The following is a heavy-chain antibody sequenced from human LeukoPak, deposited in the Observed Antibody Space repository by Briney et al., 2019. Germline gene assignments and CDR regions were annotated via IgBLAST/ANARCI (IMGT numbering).Heavy chain of an antibody. Sequence: GGSLRLSCAASGFTFSSYAMHWVRQAPGKGLEWVAVISYDGSNKYYADSVKGRFTISRDNSKNTLYLQMNSLRAEDTAVYYCARASIAAAGTDPSYYYGMDVWGQGTTVTVSS. CDR1: GFTFSSYA. J-gene: IGHJ6*02. CDR3: ARASIAAAGTDPSYYYGMDV. V-gene: IGHV3-30-3*01. CDR2: ISYDGSNK. D-gene: IGHD6-13*01.